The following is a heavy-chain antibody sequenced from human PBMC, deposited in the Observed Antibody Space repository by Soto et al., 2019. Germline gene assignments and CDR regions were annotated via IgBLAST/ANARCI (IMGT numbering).Heavy chain of an antibody. CDR3: ARSRTTIFGVVIGTLNDY. J-gene: IGHJ4*02. V-gene: IGHV5-10-1*01. CDR2: IDPSDSYT. CDR1: GYSFTIYW. D-gene: IGHD3-3*01. Sequence: VESLKISCNGSGYSFTIYWISWVRQMPWKGLEWMGRIDPSDSYTNYSPSFQGHVTISADKSISTAYLQWSSLKASDTAMYYCARSRTTIFGVVIGTLNDYWGQGTLVTVSS.